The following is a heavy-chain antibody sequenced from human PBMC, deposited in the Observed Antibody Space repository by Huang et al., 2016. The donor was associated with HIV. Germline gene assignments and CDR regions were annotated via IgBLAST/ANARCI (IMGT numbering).Heavy chain of an antibody. CDR1: GFTFGSVG. J-gene: IGHJ4*02. CDR2: IRYDGNNY. Sequence: QVQLVESGGGVVQPGGSLRLSCTACGFTFGSVGMHWVRQAPGKGLEWVGVIRYDGNNYYYADSVRGRFTISRDNSKDTRYLQMNRLRPDDSAVYYCAKDLTYTFGRHFDYWGRGTLVTVSS. CDR3: AKDLTYTFGRHFDY. D-gene: IGHD3-3*01. V-gene: IGHV3-30*02.